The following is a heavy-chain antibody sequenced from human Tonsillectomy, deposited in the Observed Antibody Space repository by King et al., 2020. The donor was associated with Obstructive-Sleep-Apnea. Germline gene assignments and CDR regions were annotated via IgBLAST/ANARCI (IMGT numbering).Heavy chain of an antibody. J-gene: IGHJ4*02. CDR1: GYTFTSYG. D-gene: IGHD3-3*01. Sequence: VQLVESGAEVKKPGASVKVSCKASGYTFTSYGISWVRQAPGQGLEWLGWLSAYNGNTNDAQKLQGRVTMTTDTSTSTAYMELRSLRSDDTAVYYCARSPVLRFLEWLLPFDYWGQGTLVTVSS. CDR2: LSAYNGNT. CDR3: ARSPVLRFLEWLLPFDY. V-gene: IGHV1-18*04.